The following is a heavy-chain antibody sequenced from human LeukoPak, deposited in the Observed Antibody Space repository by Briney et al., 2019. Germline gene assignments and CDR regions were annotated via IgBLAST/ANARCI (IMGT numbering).Heavy chain of an antibody. Sequence: SETLSLTCTVSSGSISTSNYYWGWVRQPPGKALEWIGNIFYSGSTYYSPSLKSRVTISVDTSKNQFSLKLSSVTAADTAVYYCARVPYDSSGYYFDYWGQGTLVTVSS. CDR2: IFYSGST. D-gene: IGHD3-22*01. CDR1: SGSISTSNYY. J-gene: IGHJ4*02. CDR3: ARVPYDSSGYYFDY. V-gene: IGHV4-39*07.